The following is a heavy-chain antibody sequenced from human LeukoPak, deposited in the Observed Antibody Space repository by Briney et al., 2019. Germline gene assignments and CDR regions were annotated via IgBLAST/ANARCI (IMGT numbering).Heavy chain of an antibody. Sequence: SQTLSLTCTVSGGSISSGSYYWSWIRQPAGKGLEWIGRIYTSGSTNYNPSLKSRVTISVDTSKNQFSLKLSSVTAADTAVYYCAREGLDIAVAAINWGQGTLVTVSS. V-gene: IGHV4-61*02. CDR2: IYTSGST. D-gene: IGHD6-19*01. J-gene: IGHJ4*02. CDR1: GGSISSGSYY. CDR3: AREGLDIAVAAIN.